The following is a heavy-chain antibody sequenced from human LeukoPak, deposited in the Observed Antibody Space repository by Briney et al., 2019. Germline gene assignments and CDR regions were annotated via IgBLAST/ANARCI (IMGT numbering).Heavy chain of an antibody. CDR1: GYTFTNYG. V-gene: IGHV1-18*01. D-gene: IGHD1-26*01. J-gene: IGHJ4*02. CDR3: ARDTEWEKSPDYFDS. Sequence: ASVKVSCKASGYTFTNYGISWVRQAPGQGLEWVGWISAKNGKTNYAQKVQGRVTMTTDTSTTTAYMELRSLRSDDTAVYFCARDTEWEKSPDYFDSWGQGTLATVSP. CDR2: ISAKNGKT.